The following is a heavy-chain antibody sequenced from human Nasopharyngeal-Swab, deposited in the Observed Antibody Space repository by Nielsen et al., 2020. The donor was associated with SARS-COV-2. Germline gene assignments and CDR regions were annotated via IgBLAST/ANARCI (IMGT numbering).Heavy chain of an antibody. D-gene: IGHD5-12*01. V-gene: IGHV1-8*03. Sequence: WVRQAPGQGLEWMGRMNPNSGNTGYAQKFQGRVTITRNTSISTAYMELSSLRSEDTAVYYCARVVGYSGYDLDYWGQGTLVTVSS. CDR2: MNPNSGNT. J-gene: IGHJ4*02. CDR3: ARVVGYSGYDLDY.